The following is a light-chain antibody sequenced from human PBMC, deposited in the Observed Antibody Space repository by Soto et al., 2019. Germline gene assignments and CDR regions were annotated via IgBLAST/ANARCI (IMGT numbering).Light chain of an antibody. CDR1: RGIGKS. CDR3: QKYDSAPFT. CDR2: GAS. V-gene: IGKV1-27*01. Sequence: DIQMTQSPSSLSASVGGRVTITCRASRGIGKSLAWYQHKPGKVPTLLIYGASTLESGVPSRFSGSGSGTYFTLSINSLQPDDVATYYCQKYDSAPFTFGPGSKVNLK. J-gene: IGKJ3*01.